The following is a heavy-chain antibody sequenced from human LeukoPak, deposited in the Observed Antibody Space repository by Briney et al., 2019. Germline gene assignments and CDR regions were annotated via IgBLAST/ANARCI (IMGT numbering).Heavy chain of an antibody. J-gene: IGHJ4*02. V-gene: IGHV3-30-3*01. CDR3: GWGVDY. Sequence: GRSLRLSCAASGFTFDDYAMHWVRQAPGKGLEWVAVISYDGSNKYYADSAKGRFTISRDNSKNTLYLQMNSLRAEDTAVYYCGWGVDYWGQGTLVTVSS. D-gene: IGHD3-16*01. CDR1: GFTFDDYA. CDR2: ISYDGSNK.